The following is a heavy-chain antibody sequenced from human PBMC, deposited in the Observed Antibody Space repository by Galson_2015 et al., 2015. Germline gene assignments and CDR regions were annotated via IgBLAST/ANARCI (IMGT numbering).Heavy chain of an antibody. CDR1: GFTFSSYS. D-gene: IGHD3-10*01. CDR3: ARDPGRYGYYYYMDV. V-gene: IGHV3-21*01. CDR2: ISSSSSYI. Sequence: SLRLSCAASGFTFSSYSMNWVRQAPGKGLEWVSSISSSSSYIYYADSVKGRFTISRDNAKNSLYLQMNSLRAEDTAVYYCARDPGRYGYYYYMDVWGKGTTVTVSS. J-gene: IGHJ6*03.